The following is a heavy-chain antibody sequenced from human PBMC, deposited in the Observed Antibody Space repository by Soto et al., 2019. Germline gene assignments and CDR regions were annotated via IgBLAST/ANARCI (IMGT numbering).Heavy chain of an antibody. Sequence: QVQLQESGPGLVKPAEPLSLTCSVSGGSISSNDWSWIRQPQGKGLEYIGYISYNGNTNYKPSLRSRGTISVDTSKNQCSLKISSVTAADTAVYYCARVSYHYVWGSSTGMDVWGQGTTVTVSS. CDR1: GGSISSND. D-gene: IGHD3-16*01. CDR2: ISYNGNT. V-gene: IGHV4-59*01. CDR3: ARVSYHYVWGSSTGMDV. J-gene: IGHJ6*02.